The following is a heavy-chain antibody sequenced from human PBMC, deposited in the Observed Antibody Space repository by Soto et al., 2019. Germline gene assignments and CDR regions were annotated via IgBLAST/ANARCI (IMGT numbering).Heavy chain of an antibody. CDR2: MNPNSGNT. J-gene: IGHJ5*02. CDR3: ARGVKYGAYSRWFDP. D-gene: IGHD4-17*01. V-gene: IGHV1-8*01. CDR1: GYTFTSYD. Sequence: QVQLVQSGAEVKKPGASVKVSCKASGYTFTSYDINWVRQATGQGLEYLGWMNPNSGNTAYVQKCQGRVTMTWDTSRTTAYMELSSLRSEDTAVYFCARGVKYGAYSRWFDPWGQGTLVTVSS.